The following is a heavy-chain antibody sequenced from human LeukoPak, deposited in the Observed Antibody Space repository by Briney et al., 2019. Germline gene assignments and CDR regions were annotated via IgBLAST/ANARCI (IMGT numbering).Heavy chain of an antibody. CDR2: ISVYNGNT. Sequence: ASVKVSCKASGYTFTSYGISWVRQAPGQGLEWMGWISVYNGNTNYAQKLLGRVTMTTDIITSTAYMELRSLRSDDTAVYYCARTTLKYDSSGYYYVWSPFDYWGQGTLVTVSS. CDR1: GYTFTSYG. V-gene: IGHV1-18*01. D-gene: IGHD3-22*01. CDR3: ARTTLKYDSSGYYYVWSPFDY. J-gene: IGHJ4*02.